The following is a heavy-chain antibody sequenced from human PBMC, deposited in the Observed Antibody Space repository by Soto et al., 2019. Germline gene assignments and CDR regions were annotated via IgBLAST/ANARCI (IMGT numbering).Heavy chain of an antibody. V-gene: IGHV3-9*01. Sequence: EVQLVESGGGLVQPGRSLRLSCAASGFTFDDYAMHWVRQAPGKGLEWVSGISWNSGSIGYADSVKGRFTISRDNAKNSLYLQMNSLRAEDTALYYCAKDKVVTADYWYFDLWGRGTLVTVSS. CDR1: GFTFDDYA. CDR3: AKDKVVTADYWYFDL. D-gene: IGHD2-21*02. CDR2: ISWNSGSI. J-gene: IGHJ2*01.